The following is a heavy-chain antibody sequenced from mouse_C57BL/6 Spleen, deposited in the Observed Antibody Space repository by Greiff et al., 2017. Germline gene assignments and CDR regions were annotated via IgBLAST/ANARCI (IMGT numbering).Heavy chain of an antibody. CDR1: GYTFTSYW. CDR3: ARQGGGYYGYAMDY. Sequence: QVQLQQPGAELVMPGASVKLSCKASGYTFTSYWMHWVKQRPGQGLEWIGEIDPSDSYTNYNQKFKGKSTLTVDKSSSTAYMQLSSLTSEDSAVYYCARQGGGYYGYAMDYWGQGTSVTVSS. CDR2: IDPSDSYT. D-gene: IGHD2-3*01. J-gene: IGHJ4*01. V-gene: IGHV1-69*01.